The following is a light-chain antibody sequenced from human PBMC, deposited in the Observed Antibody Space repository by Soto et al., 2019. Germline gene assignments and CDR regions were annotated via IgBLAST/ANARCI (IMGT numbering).Light chain of an antibody. CDR3: QQYYSTPPT. CDR2: WAS. J-gene: IGKJ3*01. Sequence: DIVMTQSPDSLAVSLGERATINCKSSQSVLYSSNNKNYLAWYQQKPGQPPKLLIYWASTRESGVPDRFSGSGSGTEFTLNISSLQAEDVAIYYCQQYYSTPPTFGPGTKVDIK. CDR1: QSVLYSSNNKNY. V-gene: IGKV4-1*01.